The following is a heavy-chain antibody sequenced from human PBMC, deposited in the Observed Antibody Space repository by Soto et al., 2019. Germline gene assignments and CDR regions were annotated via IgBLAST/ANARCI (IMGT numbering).Heavy chain of an antibody. CDR2: IWYDGSNK. Sequence: GGSLRLSCAASGFTFSSYGMHWVRQAPGKGLEWVAVIWYDGSNKYYADSVKGRFTISRDNSKNTLYLQMNSLRAEDTAVYYCARRQQLGYYYYGMDVWGQGTTVTVSS. CDR1: GFTFSSYG. D-gene: IGHD6-13*01. CDR3: ARRQQLGYYYYGMDV. J-gene: IGHJ6*02. V-gene: IGHV3-33*01.